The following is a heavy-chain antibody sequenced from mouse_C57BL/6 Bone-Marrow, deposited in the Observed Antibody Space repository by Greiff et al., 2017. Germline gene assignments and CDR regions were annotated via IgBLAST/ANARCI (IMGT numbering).Heavy chain of an antibody. CDR1: GYTFTSYW. CDR2: LYPGSGST. J-gene: IGHJ4*01. CDR3: ARRGDPNAMDY. V-gene: IGHV1-55*01. Sequence: QVQLQQPGAELVKPGASVKMSCKASGYTFTSYWITWVKQRPGQGLEWIGDLYPGSGSTNYNEKFKGKATLTVDTSSSTAYMQLSSLTSEDSAVYDCARRGDPNAMDYGGQGTSVTVAS.